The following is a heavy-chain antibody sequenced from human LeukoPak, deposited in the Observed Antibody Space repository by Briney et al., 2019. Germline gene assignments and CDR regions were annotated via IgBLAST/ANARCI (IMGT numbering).Heavy chain of an antibody. CDR1: GGSIRSYY. Sequence: SETLSLTCTVSGGSIRSYYWSWIRQPPGKGLEWIGYIYYSGSTNYNPSLKSRVTISVDTSKNQFSLKLSSVTAADTAVYYCARDYYAHDAFDIWGQGTMVTVSS. V-gene: IGHV4-59*01. CDR2: IYYSGST. CDR3: ARDYYAHDAFDI. D-gene: IGHD3-22*01. J-gene: IGHJ3*02.